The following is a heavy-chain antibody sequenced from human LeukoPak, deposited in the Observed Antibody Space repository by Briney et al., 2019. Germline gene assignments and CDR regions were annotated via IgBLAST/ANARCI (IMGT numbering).Heavy chain of an antibody. J-gene: IGHJ4*02. V-gene: IGHV1-2*02. Sequence: GASVKVSCKASGYTFTGYCMHWVRQAPGQGLEWMGWINPNSGGTNYAQKFQGRVTMTRDTSISTAYMELSRLRSDDTAVYYCARDLGVPYYDILTGNDYWGQGTLVTVSS. CDR1: GYTFTGYC. CDR3: ARDLGVPYYDILTGNDY. CDR2: INPNSGGT. D-gene: IGHD3-9*01.